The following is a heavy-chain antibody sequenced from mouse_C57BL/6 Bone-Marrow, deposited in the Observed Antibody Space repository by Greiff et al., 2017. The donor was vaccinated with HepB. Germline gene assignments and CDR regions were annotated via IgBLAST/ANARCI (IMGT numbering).Heavy chain of an antibody. D-gene: IGHD1-1*01. J-gene: IGHJ3*01. V-gene: IGHV1-81*01. CDR3: ARTTTVVATKAWFAY. CDR2: IYPRSGNT. Sequence: VKLQESGAELARPGASVKLSCKASGYTFTSYGISWVKQRTGQGLEWIGEIYPRSGNTYYNEKFKGKATLTADKSSSTAYMELRSLTSEDSAVYFCARTTTVVATKAWFAYWGQGTLVTVSA. CDR1: GYTFTSYG.